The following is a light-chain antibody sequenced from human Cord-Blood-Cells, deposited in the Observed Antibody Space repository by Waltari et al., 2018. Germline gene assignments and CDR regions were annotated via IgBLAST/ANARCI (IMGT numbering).Light chain of an antibody. CDR3: QQSYSTPYT. Sequence: DIQMTQSPSSLSASVGDRVIITCRASQSISSYLNWYQPKPGKAPKILIYAASSLQSGVPSRFSGSGFRTDFTLTISSLQPGDCATYYCQQSYSTPYTFGQGTKLEIK. V-gene: IGKV1-39*01. CDR1: QSISSY. CDR2: AAS. J-gene: IGKJ2*01.